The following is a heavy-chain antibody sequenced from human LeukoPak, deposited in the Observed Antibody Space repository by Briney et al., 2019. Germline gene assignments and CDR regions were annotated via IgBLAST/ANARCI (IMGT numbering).Heavy chain of an antibody. CDR2: ISSSGSTI. D-gene: IGHD6-13*01. CDR3: ATVGQNPIAAAGPRYFDY. Sequence: GGSLRLSCAASGFTYSSYEMNWVRRAPGKGLEWVSYISSSGSTIYYADSVKGRFTISRDNAKNSLYLQMNSLRAEDTAVYYCATVGQNPIAAAGPRYFDYWGQGTLVNVSS. CDR1: GFTYSSYE. V-gene: IGHV3-48*03. J-gene: IGHJ4*02.